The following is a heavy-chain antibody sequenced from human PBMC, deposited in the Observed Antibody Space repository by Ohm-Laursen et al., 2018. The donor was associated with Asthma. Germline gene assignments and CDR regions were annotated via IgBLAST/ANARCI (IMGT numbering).Heavy chain of an antibody. CDR2: ISYDGSNK. Sequence: SSLRLSCAASGFTFSSYGMHWVRQAPGKGLEWVAVISYDGSNKYYADSVKGRFTISRDNSKNTLYLQMNSLRAEDTAVYYCARDSIAAAGSSVDYWGQGTLVTVSS. D-gene: IGHD6-13*01. CDR3: ARDSIAAAGSSVDY. J-gene: IGHJ4*02. CDR1: GFTFSSYG. V-gene: IGHV3-30*03.